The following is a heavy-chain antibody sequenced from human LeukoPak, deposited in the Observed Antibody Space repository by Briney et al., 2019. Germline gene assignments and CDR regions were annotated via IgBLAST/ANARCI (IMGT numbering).Heavy chain of an antibody. J-gene: IGHJ4*02. D-gene: IGHD3-9*01. CDR1: GGSMNSYY. CDR2: IYYSGST. Sequence: SETLSLTCSVSGGSMNSYYWSWIRQSPGKGLEWIGYIYYSGSTNYNPSLKSRVTISVDTSKNQFSLKLSPVTAADTAVYYCARHVWLQPFDYWGQGTLVTVSS. CDR3: ARHVWLQPFDY. V-gene: IGHV4-59*08.